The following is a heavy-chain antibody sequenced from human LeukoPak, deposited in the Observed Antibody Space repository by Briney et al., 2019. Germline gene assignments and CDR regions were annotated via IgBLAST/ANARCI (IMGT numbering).Heavy chain of an antibody. J-gene: IGHJ4*02. V-gene: IGHV1-2*02. Sequence: ASVKVSCKASGYTFIGYYMHGVRQAPGQGLEWMGWVNPASGCTKYAEKFQGRVTMTRDTSITTAYMDLGELSSDDSAVYYCGAQKDPRPIDYWGQGTLVTVSS. CDR1: GYTFIGYY. CDR2: VNPASGCT. CDR3: GAQKDPRPIDY.